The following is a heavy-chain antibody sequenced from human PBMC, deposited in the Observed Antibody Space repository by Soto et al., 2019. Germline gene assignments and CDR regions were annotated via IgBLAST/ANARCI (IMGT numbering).Heavy chain of an antibody. CDR3: TTDLRVRTYYYGSGSYYNRMDV. CDR2: IKSKTDGGTT. J-gene: IGHJ6*04. Sequence: GGSLRLSCAASGFTFSNAWMSWVRQAPEKGLEWVGRIKSKTDGGTTDYAAPVKGRFTISRDDSKNTLYLQMNSLKTEDTAVYYCTTDLRVRTYYYGSGSYYNRMDVWGKGTTVTVSS. D-gene: IGHD3-10*01. CDR1: GFTFSNAW. V-gene: IGHV3-15*01.